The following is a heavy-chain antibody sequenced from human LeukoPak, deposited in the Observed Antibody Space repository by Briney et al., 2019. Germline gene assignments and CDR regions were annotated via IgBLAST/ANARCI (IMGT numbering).Heavy chain of an antibody. CDR3: ARGVEPLAANTLAY. D-gene: IGHD1-14*01. Sequence: GGPLRLSCAASGFTVITNDMLGVPKAPGKGLEWVSVLYSDGNTKYADSVQGRFTISRDNSKNTLYLEMNSLSPDDTAVYYCARGVEPLAANTLAYWGQGTLVTVSS. CDR1: GFTVITND. CDR2: LYSDGNT. V-gene: IGHV3-53*01. J-gene: IGHJ4*02.